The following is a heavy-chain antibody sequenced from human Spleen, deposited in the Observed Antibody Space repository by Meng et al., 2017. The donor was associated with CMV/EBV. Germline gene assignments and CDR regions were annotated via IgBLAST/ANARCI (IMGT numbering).Heavy chain of an antibody. CDR1: GDSISTYY. V-gene: IGHV4-59*03. CDR2: VYFIGNT. Sequence: GSLRLSCTVSGDSISTYYWSWIRQPPGKGLEWIGYVYFIGNTNYNPSLKSRVTILVDTSKNQFSLRLSSVTAADTAVYYCAKGYSNYRVWGQGTLVTVSS. J-gene: IGHJ4*02. D-gene: IGHD4-11*01. CDR3: AKGYSNYRV.